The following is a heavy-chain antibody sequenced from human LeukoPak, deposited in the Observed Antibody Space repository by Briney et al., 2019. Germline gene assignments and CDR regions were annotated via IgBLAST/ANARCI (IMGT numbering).Heavy chain of an antibody. J-gene: IGHJ4*02. CDR3: ARVAAPGTYKTVFDY. CDR2: IYYSGST. D-gene: IGHD6-13*01. CDR1: GGSFSSYY. Sequence: SETLSLTCTVSGGSFSSYYWSWIRQPPGKGLEWSGYIYYSGSTNHNPSLKSRVTISIDTSKNQFSLKVSSVTAADTAVYYCARVAAPGTYKTVFDYWGQGTLVTVSS. V-gene: IGHV4-59*01.